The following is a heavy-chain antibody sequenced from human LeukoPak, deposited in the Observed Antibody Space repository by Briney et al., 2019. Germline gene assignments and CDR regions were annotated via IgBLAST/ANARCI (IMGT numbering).Heavy chain of an antibody. CDR3: ARGRLYVTGERPHHFDH. Sequence: SQTLSLTCVISGDGVSNDSAAWNWIRQSPSRGLEWLGRTYYRSKWYNDYAASVKGRITVNPDTSKNQFSLQLRSVTPEDTAVYYCARGRLYVTGERPHHFDHWGQGTLVTVSS. CDR1: GDGVSNDSAA. J-gene: IGHJ4*02. V-gene: IGHV6-1*01. D-gene: IGHD7-27*01. CDR2: TYYRSKWYN.